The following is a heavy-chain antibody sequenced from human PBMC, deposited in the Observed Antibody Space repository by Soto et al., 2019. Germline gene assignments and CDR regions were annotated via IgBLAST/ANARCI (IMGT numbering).Heavy chain of an antibody. CDR3: ARALSYYYDSSGYGPVGY. D-gene: IGHD3-22*01. Sequence: GASVKVSCKASGYTFTSYGISWVRQAPGQGLEWMGWISAYNGNTNYAQKLQGRVTMTTDTSTSTAYMELRSLRSDDTAVYNCARALSYYYDSSGYGPVGYWGQGTLVTSPQ. CDR1: GYTFTSYG. CDR2: ISAYNGNT. V-gene: IGHV1-18*04. J-gene: IGHJ4*02.